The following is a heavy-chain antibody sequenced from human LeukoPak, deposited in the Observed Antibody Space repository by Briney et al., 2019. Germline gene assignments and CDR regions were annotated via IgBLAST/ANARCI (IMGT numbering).Heavy chain of an antibody. CDR1: GFAFSNDW. V-gene: IGHV3-74*03. Sequence: GGCLRLSCAVSGFAFSNDWVHWVGQAPGKGLVWVSRINSDGSLIKYADSVTARFTISRDNAKTALHLQMTSLSAEDTAVYYCARAGSYRFDNWGRGTLVTVSS. D-gene: IGHD3-16*02. J-gene: IGHJ4*02. CDR2: INSDGSLI. CDR3: ARAGSYRFDN.